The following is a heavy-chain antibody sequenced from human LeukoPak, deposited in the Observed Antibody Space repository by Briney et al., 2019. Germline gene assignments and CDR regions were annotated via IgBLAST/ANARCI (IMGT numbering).Heavy chain of an antibody. D-gene: IGHD3-16*01. Sequence: ASVKVSCKASGYTFISYAMNWVRQAPGQGLEWMGWIDTNTGNPTYAQGFTGRFVFSLDTSVTTVYLQISSLKAEDTAVYFCAGEVFGGGYSVGYGGQGPLVTVSS. J-gene: IGHJ4*02. V-gene: IGHV7-4-1*02. CDR3: AGEVFGGGYSVGY. CDR1: GYTFISYA. CDR2: IDTNTGNP.